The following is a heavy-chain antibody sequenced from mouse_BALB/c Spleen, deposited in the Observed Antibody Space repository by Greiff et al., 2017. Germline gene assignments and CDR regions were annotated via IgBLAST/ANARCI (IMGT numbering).Heavy chain of an antibody. V-gene: IGHV5-9-4*01. CDR1: GFTFSSYA. CDR3: ARGEYGSSLFAY. CDR2: ISSGGSYT. Sequence: EVHLVESGGGLVKPGGSLKLSCAASGFTFSSYAMSWVRQSPEKRLEWVAEISSGGSYTYYPDTVTGRFTISRDNAKNTLYLEMSSLKSEDTAMYYCARGEYGSSLFAYWGQGTLVTVSA. D-gene: IGHD1-1*01. J-gene: IGHJ3*01.